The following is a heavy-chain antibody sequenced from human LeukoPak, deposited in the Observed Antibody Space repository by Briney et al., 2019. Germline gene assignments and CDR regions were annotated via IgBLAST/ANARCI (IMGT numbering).Heavy chain of an antibody. CDR1: GFTFSSYG. V-gene: IGHV3-30*02. D-gene: IGHD2-2*01. J-gene: IGHJ4*02. CDR2: IRYDGSNK. Sequence: GGSLRLSCGASGFTFSSYGMHWVRQAPGKGLEWVAFIRYDGSNKYYADSVKGRFTISRDNSKNTLYLQMNSLRAEDTAVYYCAKDLLPSHTMVDYWGQGTLVTVSS. CDR3: AKDLLPSHTMVDY.